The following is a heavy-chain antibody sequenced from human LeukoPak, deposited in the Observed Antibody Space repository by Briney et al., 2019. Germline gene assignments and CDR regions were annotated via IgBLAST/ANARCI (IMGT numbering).Heavy chain of an antibody. D-gene: IGHD3-10*01. CDR3: ARLIGGAWFGDAVSRFDP. Sequence: SETLSLTCTVSGGSISSSSYYWGWIRQPPGKGLEWIGSIYYSGSTYYNPSLKSRVTISVDTSKNQFSLKLSSVTAADTAVYYCARLIGGAWFGDAVSRFDPWGQGTLVTVSS. CDR1: GGSISSSSYY. V-gene: IGHV4-39*07. CDR2: IYYSGST. J-gene: IGHJ5*02.